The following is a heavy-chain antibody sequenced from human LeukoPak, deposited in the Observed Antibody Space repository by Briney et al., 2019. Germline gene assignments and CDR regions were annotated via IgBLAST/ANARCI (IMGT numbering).Heavy chain of an antibody. D-gene: IGHD3-10*01. J-gene: IGHJ5*01. V-gene: IGHV3-7*01. CDR2: IKGDGIEK. Sequence: PGGSLRLSCAASGFSFSRYWMNWVRQAPGKGLEWVANIKGDGIEKNYVDSVKGRISISRDNALNSLYLQMDSLRAEDTAVYYCAKEGAYPIITYDSWGQGALVTVSS. CDR1: GFSFSRYW. CDR3: AKEGAYPIITYDS.